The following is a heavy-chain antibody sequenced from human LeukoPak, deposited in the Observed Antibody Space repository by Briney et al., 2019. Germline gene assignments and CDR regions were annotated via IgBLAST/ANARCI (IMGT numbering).Heavy chain of an antibody. J-gene: IGHJ4*02. CDR3: ANGPTSGGYFSCFDY. D-gene: IGHD5-12*01. Sequence: GGSLRLSCAASGFTFSSHGMHWVRQAPGKGLEWVSFMPYDGNNKYYADSVKGRFTISRDNSKNTLYLQMNSLRPEDTAIYYCANGPTSGGYFSCFDYWGQGTLVTVSS. CDR2: MPYDGNNK. V-gene: IGHV3-30*02. CDR1: GFTFSSHG.